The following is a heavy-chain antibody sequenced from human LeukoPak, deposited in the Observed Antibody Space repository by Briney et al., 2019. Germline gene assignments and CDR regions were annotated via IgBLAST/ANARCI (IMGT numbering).Heavy chain of an antibody. CDR1: GYSISTGRY. Sequence: SETLSGSCAVSGYSISTGRYWGWIRQPPGKGLEWIGSIYHSGSTYYNPSLKSRVTISVDTSKNQFSLNLRSVTAADTAVYYCARSLSTAGIDYWGQGTLVTVSS. J-gene: IGHJ4*02. V-gene: IGHV4-38-2*01. CDR2: IYHSGST. CDR3: ARSLSTAGIDY. D-gene: IGHD2-2*01.